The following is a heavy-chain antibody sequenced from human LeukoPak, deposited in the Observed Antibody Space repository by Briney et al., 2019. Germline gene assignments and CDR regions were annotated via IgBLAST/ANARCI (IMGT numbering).Heavy chain of an antibody. V-gene: IGHV4-38-2*02. Sequence: SETLSLTCAVSGYSISSGYYWGWIRQPPGKGLEWIGSIYHSGSTYYNPSLKSRVTISVDTSKNQFSLKLSSVTAADTAVYYCARERTFGDFDYWGQETLVSVCS. J-gene: IGHJ4*02. CDR3: ARERTFGDFDY. D-gene: IGHD3-16*01. CDR1: GYSISSGYY. CDR2: IYHSGST.